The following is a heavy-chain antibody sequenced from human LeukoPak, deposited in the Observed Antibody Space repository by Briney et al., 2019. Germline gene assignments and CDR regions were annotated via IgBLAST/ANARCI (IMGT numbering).Heavy chain of an antibody. CDR3: ARSQWLRLPNY. CDR1: GGSISSYY. CDR2: IYYSGST. Sequence: SETLSLTCTVSGGSISSYYWSWIRQPPGKGLEWIGYIYYSGSTNYNPSLKSRVTISIGTSRNQFSLKLSSVTAADTAVYYCARSQWLRLPNYWGQGTLVTVSS. J-gene: IGHJ4*02. D-gene: IGHD5-12*01. V-gene: IGHV4-59*01.